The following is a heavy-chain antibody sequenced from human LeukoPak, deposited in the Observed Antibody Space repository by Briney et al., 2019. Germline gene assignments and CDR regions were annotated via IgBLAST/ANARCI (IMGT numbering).Heavy chain of an antibody. V-gene: IGHV3-11*05. CDR2: ISRSSSDT. J-gene: IGHJ3*02. D-gene: IGHD6-25*01. CDR1: GFTFSDYY. CDR3: ARVQIAATDIDAFDI. Sequence: PGGSLRLSCAASGFTFSDYYMSWIRQAPGKGLDWVSYISRSSSDTNYADSVKGRFTISRDNAKNSLYLQMNSLRVEDTAAYYCARVQIAATDIDAFDIWGQGTMVTVSS.